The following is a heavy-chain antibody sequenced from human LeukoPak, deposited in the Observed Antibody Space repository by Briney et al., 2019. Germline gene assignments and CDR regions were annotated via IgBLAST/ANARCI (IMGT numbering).Heavy chain of an antibody. J-gene: IGHJ6*02. CDR1: GGSFSGYY. V-gene: IGHV4-34*01. CDR2: INHSGST. D-gene: IGHD6-6*01. Sequence: SETLSLTCAVCGGSFSGYYWSWIRQPPGKGLEWIGEINHSGSTNYNPSLKSRVTISVDTSKNQFSLKLSSVTAADTAVYYCARAGKSSSSYYYYYGMDVWGQGTTVTVSS. CDR3: ARAGKSSSSYYYYYGMDV.